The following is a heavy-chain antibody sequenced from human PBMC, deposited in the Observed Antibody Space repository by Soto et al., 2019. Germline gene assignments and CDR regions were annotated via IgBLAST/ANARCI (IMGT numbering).Heavy chain of an antibody. Sequence: QVQLVQSGAEVKKPGASVKVSCKASGYTSTSYDINWVRQATGQGLEWMGWMNPNSGNTGYAQKFQGRVTMTRNTSISTAYMELSSLRSEDTAVYYCARDEVYCSGGSCQPFDYWGQGTLVTVSS. CDR1: GYTSTSYD. J-gene: IGHJ4*02. D-gene: IGHD2-15*01. CDR3: ARDEVYCSGGSCQPFDY. CDR2: MNPNSGNT. V-gene: IGHV1-8*01.